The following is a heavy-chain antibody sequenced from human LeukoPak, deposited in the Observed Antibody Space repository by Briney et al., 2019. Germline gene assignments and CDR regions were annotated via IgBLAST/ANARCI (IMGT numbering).Heavy chain of an antibody. CDR3: ARESGVAVVN. CDR1: GFTFSDDY. J-gene: IGHJ4*02. Sequence: PGGSLRLSCAASGFTFSDDYMSWIRQSPGKGLEWASYISGSGDVIYYPGSVKGRFTISRDNAKNSLYLQMNSLRAEDTAVYYCARESGVAVVNWGQGILVTVSS. V-gene: IGHV3-11*01. CDR2: ISGSGDVI. D-gene: IGHD6-19*01.